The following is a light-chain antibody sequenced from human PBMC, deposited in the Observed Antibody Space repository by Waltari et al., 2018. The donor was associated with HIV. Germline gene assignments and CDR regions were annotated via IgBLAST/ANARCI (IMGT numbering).Light chain of an antibody. CDR1: SRAVGGYTS. CDR2: DVT. V-gene: IGLV2-14*03. Sequence: QSALPQPASVSGSPGQSITISCTGTSRAVGGYTSVSRYQHLPGKATKLMIYDVTNRPSGVSDRFSGSKSGNTASLTISGLQAEDEADYYCSSYTTDSTLVFGAGTKLTVL. CDR3: SSYTTDSTLV. J-gene: IGLJ3*02.